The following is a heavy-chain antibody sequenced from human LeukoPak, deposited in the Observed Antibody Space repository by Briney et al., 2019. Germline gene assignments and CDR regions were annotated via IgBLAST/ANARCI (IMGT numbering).Heavy chain of an antibody. J-gene: IGHJ4*02. V-gene: IGHV3-7*01. Sequence: GESLRLSCTASGFTFSNFWMNWVRQAPGKGLEWVANINQNGGEKYYVDSVKGRFTISRDNGKNSLYLQMNSLRAEDTAVYYCARYRHLGYWGQGTLVTVSS. CDR2: INQNGGEK. CDR1: GFTFSNFW. CDR3: ARYRHLGY.